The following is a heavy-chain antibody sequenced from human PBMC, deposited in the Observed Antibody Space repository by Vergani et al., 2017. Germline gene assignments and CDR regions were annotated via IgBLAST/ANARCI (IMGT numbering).Heavy chain of an antibody. Sequence: QVQLQESGPGLVKPSETLSLTCSVPGGSISSSGYYWNCIRQPAGGGLEYIGRIYPTGDTDYNPALKSRVTMSVDTSKNQFSLTLNSVTAADTAVYFCARARTGTGAFDIWGQGTMVTVSS. D-gene: IGHD1-1*01. CDR1: GGSISSSGYY. V-gene: IGHV4-61*02. CDR2: IYPTGDT. CDR3: ARARTGTGAFDI. J-gene: IGHJ3*02.